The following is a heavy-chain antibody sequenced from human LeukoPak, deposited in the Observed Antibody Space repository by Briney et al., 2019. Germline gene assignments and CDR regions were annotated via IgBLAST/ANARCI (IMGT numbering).Heavy chain of an antibody. V-gene: IGHV3-49*03. CDR1: GFTFCDYA. D-gene: IGHD5-12*01. J-gene: IGHJ6*02. Sequence: GGSLRLSCTASGFTFCDYAMSWFRQAPGKGLEWVGFIRSKAYGGTTEYAASVKGRFTISRDDSKSIAYLQMNSLKTEDTAVYYCTSGYDSPYYYYGMDVWGQGTTVTVSS. CDR2: IRSKAYGGTT. CDR3: TSGYDSPYYYYGMDV.